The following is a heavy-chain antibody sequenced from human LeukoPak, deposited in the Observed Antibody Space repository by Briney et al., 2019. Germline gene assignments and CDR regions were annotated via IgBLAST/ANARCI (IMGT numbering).Heavy chain of an antibody. CDR1: GFTFSNYN. J-gene: IGHJ3*02. V-gene: IGHV3-21*01. CDR3: ARGTNWGGDDAFDI. D-gene: IGHD7-27*01. CDR2: ISSGSSYI. Sequence: GGSLRLSCEASGFTFSNYNMNWVRQAPGKGLEWVSSISSGSSYIYYADTVKGRFTISRDNAKNPLYLQMTSLRAEDTAVYYCARGTNWGGDDAFDIWGQGTMVTVSS.